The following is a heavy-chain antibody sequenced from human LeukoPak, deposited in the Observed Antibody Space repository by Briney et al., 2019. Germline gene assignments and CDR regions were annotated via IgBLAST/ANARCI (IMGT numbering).Heavy chain of an antibody. CDR1: GFTFSSYW. CDR3: ARYCSSTSCYDAFDI. Sequence: GGSLRLSCAASGFTFSSYWMSWVRLAPGKGLEWVVNIKQDGSEKYYVDSVKGRFTISRDNAKNSLYLQMNSLRAEDTAMYYCARYCSSTSCYDAFDIWGQGTMVTVSS. J-gene: IGHJ3*02. D-gene: IGHD2-2*01. CDR2: IKQDGSEK. V-gene: IGHV3-7*01.